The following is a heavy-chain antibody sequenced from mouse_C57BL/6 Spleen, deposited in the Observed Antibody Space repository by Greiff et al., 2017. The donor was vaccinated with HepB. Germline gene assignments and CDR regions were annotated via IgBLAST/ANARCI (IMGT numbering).Heavy chain of an antibody. CDR2: IYPGDGDT. D-gene: IGHD4-1*01. CDR3: ARGAPNWDGDY. Sequence: QVQLKESGPELVKPGASVKISCKASGYAFSSSWMNWVKQRPGKGLEWIGRIYPGDGDTNYNGKFKGKATLTADKSSSTAYMQLSSLTSEDSAVYFCARGAPNWDGDYWGQGTTLTVSS. CDR1: GYAFSSSW. V-gene: IGHV1-82*01. J-gene: IGHJ2*01.